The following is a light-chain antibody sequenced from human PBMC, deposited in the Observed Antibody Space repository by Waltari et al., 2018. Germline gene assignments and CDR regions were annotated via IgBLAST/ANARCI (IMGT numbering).Light chain of an antibody. CDR2: DAS. V-gene: IGKV1-33*01. Sequence: DIQMTQSPSSLSASVGDRVTMTYQASHDISKRLNWCQQKPGKAPKLLIYDASNLERGVPSRFSGSGSGTDFTFTISSLEPEDFATYYCQQYENLIAFGQGTRLDLK. CDR1: HDISKR. CDR3: QQYENLIA. J-gene: IGKJ5*01.